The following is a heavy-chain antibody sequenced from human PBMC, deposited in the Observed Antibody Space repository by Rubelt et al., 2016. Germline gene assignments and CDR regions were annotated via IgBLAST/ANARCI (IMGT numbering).Heavy chain of an antibody. CDR1: GGSTNNLY. CDR3: ARQVRVLYYSDY. J-gene: IGHJ4*02. Sequence: QVQLQESGPGLVRPSETLSLTCTVSGGSTNNLYWSWLRQSAEKGLEWIGRIYSSGSTNYNPSLKGRVTISLDTSKNQFSLRLSSVTAADTAVYYCARQVRVLYYSDYWGQGTLVTVSS. CDR2: IYSSGST. V-gene: IGHV4-4*07.